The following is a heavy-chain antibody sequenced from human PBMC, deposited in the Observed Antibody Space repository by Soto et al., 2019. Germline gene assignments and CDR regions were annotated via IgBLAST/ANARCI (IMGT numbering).Heavy chain of an antibody. V-gene: IGHV3-30*18. CDR2: ISYDGSNK. Sequence: QVQLVESGGGVVQPGRSLRLSCAASGFTFSSYGMHWVRQAPGKGLEWVAVISYDGSNKYYADSVKGRFTISRDNSKNTLYLQMNSLRAEDTAVSYCAKETYSGPVDYWGQGTLVTVSS. CDR3: AKETYSGPVDY. D-gene: IGHD2-15*01. J-gene: IGHJ4*02. CDR1: GFTFSSYG.